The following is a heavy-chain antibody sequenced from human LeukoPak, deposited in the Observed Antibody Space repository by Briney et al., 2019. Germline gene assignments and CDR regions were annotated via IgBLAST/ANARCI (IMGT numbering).Heavy chain of an antibody. D-gene: IGHD3-16*02. CDR2: INHSGST. V-gene: IGHV4-34*01. Sequence: PSETLSLTCAVYGGSFSGYYWSWIRQPPGKGLEWIGEINHSGSTNYNPSLKSRVTISVDTSRNQFSLKLSSVTAADTAVYYCASLLVALDYYYGMDVWGQGTTVTVPS. CDR3: ASLLVALDYYYGMDV. J-gene: IGHJ6*02. CDR1: GGSFSGYY.